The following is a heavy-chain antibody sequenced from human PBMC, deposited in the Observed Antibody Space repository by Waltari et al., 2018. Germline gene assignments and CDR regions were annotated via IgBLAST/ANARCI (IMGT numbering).Heavy chain of an antibody. J-gene: IGHJ4*02. D-gene: IGHD5-12*01. CDR2: TYYRSTFYN. CDR1: GDGVSSNNAA. CDR3: ARGDGYTGFDY. V-gene: IGHV6-1*01. Sequence: QVQLQQSGPGLVKPSQTLSLTCAISGDGVSSNNAAWNWIGQSPSRGLEWLGRTYYRSTFYNDYAVSVKGRITINADTSKNQFSLQLNSVTPEDTAVYYCARGDGYTGFDYWGQGTLVTVSS.